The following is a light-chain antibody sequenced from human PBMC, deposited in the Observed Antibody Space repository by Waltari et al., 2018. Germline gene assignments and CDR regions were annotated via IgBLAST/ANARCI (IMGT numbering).Light chain of an antibody. V-gene: IGKV3-15*01. Sequence: EIVMTQSPSTLSVSPGERATLSCRDSQSVSSNLAWYQQKPGQAPRLLIYGASTRATGIAARFSGSGSGTEFTLTISSLQSEDFALYYCQQYNNWPWTFGQGTKVEIK. J-gene: IGKJ1*01. CDR3: QQYNNWPWT. CDR1: QSVSSN. CDR2: GAS.